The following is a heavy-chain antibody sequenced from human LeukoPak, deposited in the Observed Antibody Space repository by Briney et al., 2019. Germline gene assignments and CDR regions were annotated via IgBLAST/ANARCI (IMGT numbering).Heavy chain of an antibody. CDR1: GGSISSTSYY. CDR3: AREYYYGSGSYYNGY. Sequence: SETLSLTCTVSGGSISSTSYYWAWIRQPPGKGLERIGSIYYSGTPYYNPPLKSRVTLSVDTSKNQFSLKLSSVTAADTAVYYCAREYYYGSGSYYNGYWGQGTLVTVSS. D-gene: IGHD3-10*01. CDR2: IYYSGTP. V-gene: IGHV4-39*01. J-gene: IGHJ4*02.